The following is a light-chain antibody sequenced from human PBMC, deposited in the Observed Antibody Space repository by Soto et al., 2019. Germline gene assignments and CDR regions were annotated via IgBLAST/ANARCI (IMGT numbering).Light chain of an antibody. Sequence: VLTQSPGTLSLSPGERATLSCRASQSVSSSYLAWYQQKPGQDPRLLLYGASSRATSIPDRFIGSGSGTNFVLTTSRLRPEYFAVYYSQQYVLSRSTVGQATKTDIK. CDR2: GAS. CDR1: QSVSSSY. V-gene: IGKV3-20*01. CDR3: QQYVLSRST. J-gene: IGKJ1*01.